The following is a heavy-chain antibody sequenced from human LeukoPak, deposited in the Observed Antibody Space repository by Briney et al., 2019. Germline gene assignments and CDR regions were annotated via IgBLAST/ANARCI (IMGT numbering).Heavy chain of an antibody. J-gene: IGHJ4*02. CDR2: ISPYSGNT. V-gene: IGHV1-18*01. D-gene: IGHD3-10*01. Sequence: ASVQVSCKASGYILTSYGISWVRQAPGQGLEWMGWISPYSGNTNYAQSLQGRVTVTSDTSTSTAYMELRSLTSDDTAVYYCARTNYLSGSYHIYWGQGTLVTVSS. CDR1: GYILTSYG. CDR3: ARTNYLSGSYHIY.